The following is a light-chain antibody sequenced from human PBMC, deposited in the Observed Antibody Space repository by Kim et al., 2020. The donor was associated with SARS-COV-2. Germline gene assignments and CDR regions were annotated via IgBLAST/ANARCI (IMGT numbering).Light chain of an antibody. CDR2: VDSDGSH. CDR1: SEYNTYA. J-gene: IGLJ2*01. V-gene: IGLV4-69*01. Sequence: SVKLTCPLSSEYNTYAIAWHQQLPEKGPRYLMNVDSDGSHTRGDGIPDRFSGSSSGAERYLTISSLQPEDEADYYCLTWGTGIRVFGGGTKVTVL. CDR3: LTWGTGIRV.